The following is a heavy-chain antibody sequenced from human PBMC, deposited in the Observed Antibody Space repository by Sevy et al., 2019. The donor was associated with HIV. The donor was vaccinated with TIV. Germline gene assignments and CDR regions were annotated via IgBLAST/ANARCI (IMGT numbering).Heavy chain of an antibody. D-gene: IGHD3-10*01. CDR2: ISSSSSNI. V-gene: IGHV3-21*01. Sequence: GGYLRLSCVGSGITFSYYSMNWVRQAPGKGLEWVSSISSSSSNIYYSDSVKGRFTISRDNAKKSLCLQMNSLRAEDTAVYYCARDRDGSGRSGGYGMDVWGHGTTVTVSS. J-gene: IGHJ6*02. CDR1: GITFSYYS. CDR3: ARDRDGSGRSGGYGMDV.